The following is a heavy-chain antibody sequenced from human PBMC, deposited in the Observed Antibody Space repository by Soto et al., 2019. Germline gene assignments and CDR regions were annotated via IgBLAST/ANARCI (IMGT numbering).Heavy chain of an antibody. Sequence: ASVKVSCKASGYSFTGYSMHWVRQAPGQGLEWMGWINPENGATNYAQKFQGRVTITRDTSASTAYMELRSLRFEDTAVYYCARDMGYCSSTSCYNLNYYYYYMDVWGKGTTVTVSS. J-gene: IGHJ6*03. CDR3: ARDMGYCSSTSCYNLNYYYYYMDV. CDR2: INPENGAT. CDR1: GYSFTGYS. D-gene: IGHD2-2*02. V-gene: IGHV1-2*02.